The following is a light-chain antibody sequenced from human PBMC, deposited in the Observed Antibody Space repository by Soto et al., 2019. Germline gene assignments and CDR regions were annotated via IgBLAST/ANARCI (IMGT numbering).Light chain of an antibody. CDR1: QGISNY. J-gene: IGKJ1*01. Sequence: DIQMTQSPSSLSASVVDEVTITFRASQGISNYLAWYQQKPGKVPKLLIYAASTLQSGVPSRFSGSGSGTEFTLTITTLQPDDFATYFCQHYRRNTWSFGPGTKVDIK. CDR3: QHYRRNTWS. V-gene: IGKV1-27*01. CDR2: AAS.